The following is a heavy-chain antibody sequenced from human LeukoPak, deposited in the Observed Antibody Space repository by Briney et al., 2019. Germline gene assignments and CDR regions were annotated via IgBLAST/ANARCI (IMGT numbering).Heavy chain of an antibody. CDR2: INHSGST. J-gene: IGHJ4*02. CDR1: GGSISSGGYY. V-gene: IGHV4-39*07. Sequence: PSETLSLTCTVSGGSISSGGYYWSWIRQPPGKGLEWIGEINHSGSTNYNPSLKSRVTISVDTSKNQFSLKLSSVTAADTAVYYCARGRPHDSSGSDPYYFDYWGQGTLVTVSS. CDR3: ARGRPHDSSGSDPYYFDY. D-gene: IGHD3-22*01.